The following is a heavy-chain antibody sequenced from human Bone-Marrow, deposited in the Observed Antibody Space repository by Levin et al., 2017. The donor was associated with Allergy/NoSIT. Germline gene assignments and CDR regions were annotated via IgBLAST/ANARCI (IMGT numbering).Heavy chain of an antibody. D-gene: IGHD4-11*01. V-gene: IGHV3-74*01. Sequence: QSGGSLILSCAASGFTFSNFWMHWVRQAPGKGLVWVSGIKGDGSSPTYADSVKGRFTISRDNAQNTLYLQMNSLRADDTAVYYCAKATKETTATALDYWGQGTLVTVSS. J-gene: IGHJ4*02. CDR2: IKGDGSSP. CDR3: AKATKETTATALDY. CDR1: GFTFSNFW.